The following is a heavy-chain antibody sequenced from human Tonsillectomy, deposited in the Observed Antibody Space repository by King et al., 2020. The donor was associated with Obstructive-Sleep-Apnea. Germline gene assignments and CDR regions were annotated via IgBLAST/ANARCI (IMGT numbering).Heavy chain of an antibody. V-gene: IGHV1-8*01. D-gene: IGHD2-2*01. J-gene: IGHJ4*02. CDR3: ATRRGAGSSDY. CDR2: NNPNSGNT. CDR1: GYSFTSYD. Sequence: VQLVESGAEVKKPGASVKVSCKASGYSFTSYDINWVGQATGQGLEWIGWNNPNSGNTAYAQKIQGRVTRTRNTSISTAYMELSSLGSEDTAVYYCATRRGAGSSDYWGQGTLVTVSS.